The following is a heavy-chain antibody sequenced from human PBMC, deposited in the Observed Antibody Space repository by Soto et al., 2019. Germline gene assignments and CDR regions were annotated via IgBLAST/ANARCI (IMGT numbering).Heavy chain of an antibody. CDR3: ARVPELWVVPAALPRSPSGWFDP. CDR2: ISAYNGNT. CDR1: GYTFTSYG. D-gene: IGHD2-2*01. Sequence: QVQLVQSGAEVKKPGASVKVSCKASGYTFTSYGISWVRQAPGQGLEWMGWISAYNGNTNYAQKLQGRVTMTTDTATSTAYMELRSLRSDDTAVYYCARVPELWVVPAALPRSPSGWFDPWGQGTLVTVSS. J-gene: IGHJ5*02. V-gene: IGHV1-18*01.